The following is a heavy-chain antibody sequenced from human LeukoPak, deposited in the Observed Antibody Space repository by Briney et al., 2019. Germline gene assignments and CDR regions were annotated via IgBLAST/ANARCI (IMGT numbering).Heavy chain of an antibody. Sequence: PGRSLRLSCAASGFTFSSYAMHWVRQAPGKGLEWVAVILYDGSNKYYADSVKGRFTISRDNSKNTLYLQMNSLRAEDTAVYYCARDLLGGYRWGQGTLVTVSS. CDR2: ILYDGSNK. CDR3: ARDLLGGYR. J-gene: IGHJ4*02. CDR1: GFTFSSYA. D-gene: IGHD5-12*01. V-gene: IGHV3-30-3*01.